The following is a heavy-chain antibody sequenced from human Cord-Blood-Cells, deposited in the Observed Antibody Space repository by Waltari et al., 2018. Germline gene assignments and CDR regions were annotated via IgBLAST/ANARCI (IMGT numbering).Heavy chain of an antibody. D-gene: IGHD2-2*01. CDR3: ARVQRGIVVVPAAIDY. Sequence: QVQLVQSGAAVTKPGASVKVSCKPSGYTFTSHGISWVRLAPGQGLEWMGWISAYNGNTNYAQKLQGRVTMTTDTSTSTAYMELRSLRSDDTAVYYCARVQRGIVVVPAAIDYWGQATLVTVSS. J-gene: IGHJ4*02. CDR1: GYTFTSHG. CDR2: ISAYNGNT. V-gene: IGHV1-18*01.